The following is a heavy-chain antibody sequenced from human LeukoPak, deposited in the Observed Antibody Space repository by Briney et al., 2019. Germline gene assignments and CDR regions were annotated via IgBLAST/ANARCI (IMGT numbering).Heavy chain of an antibody. Sequence: ASVKVSCKASGGTFSSYAISWVRQAPGQGLEWMGGIIPIFGTANYAQKFQGRVTITTDESTSTAYMELSSLRSEDTAVYYCAVGYYGSSGYRPIDYWGQGTLVTVSS. J-gene: IGHJ4*02. D-gene: IGHD3-22*01. CDR2: IIPIFGTA. CDR1: GGTFSSYA. CDR3: AVGYYGSSGYRPIDY. V-gene: IGHV1-69*05.